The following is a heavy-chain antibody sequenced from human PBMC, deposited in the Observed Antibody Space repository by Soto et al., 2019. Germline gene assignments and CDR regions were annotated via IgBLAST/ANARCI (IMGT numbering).Heavy chain of an antibody. J-gene: IGHJ4*02. V-gene: IGHV2-5*01. Sequence: QITLKESGPTLVKPTQTLTLTCTFSGFSLSTGGVAVGWIRQPPGKALEWLILLYGNDDRLYSPSLQSRLTVTKDTSKNQVVLTMTNMDPLDTATYYCAHRERSTFDHWGQGTLVTVSS. CDR1: GFSLSTGGVA. CDR3: AHRERSTFDH. CDR2: LYGNDDR.